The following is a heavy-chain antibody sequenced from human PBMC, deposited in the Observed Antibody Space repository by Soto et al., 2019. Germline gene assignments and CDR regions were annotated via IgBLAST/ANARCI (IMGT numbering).Heavy chain of an antibody. J-gene: IGHJ6*02. CDR3: AREVEQQLVADYYYGMDV. V-gene: IGHV3-33*01. CDR1: GFTFSSYG. D-gene: IGHD6-13*01. CDR2: IWYDGSNK. Sequence: PGGSLRLSCAASGFTFSSYGMHWVRQAPGKGLEWVAVIWYDGSNKYYADSVRGRFTISRDNSKNTLYLQMNSLRAEDTAVYYCAREVEQQLVADYYYGMDVWGQGTTVTVSS.